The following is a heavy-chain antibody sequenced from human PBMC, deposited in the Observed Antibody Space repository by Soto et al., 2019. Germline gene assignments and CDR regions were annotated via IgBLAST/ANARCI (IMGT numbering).Heavy chain of an antibody. CDR1: GFTFSSYS. J-gene: IGHJ4*02. Sequence: TGGSLRLSCAASGFTFSSYSMNWVRQAPGKGLEWVSSISSSSSYIYYADSVKGRFTISRDNAKNSLYLQMNSLRAGDTAVYYCARPPNYYDSRGYYGYWGQGTLVTVSS. CDR2: ISSSSSYI. V-gene: IGHV3-21*01. CDR3: ARPPNYYDSRGYYGY. D-gene: IGHD3-22*01.